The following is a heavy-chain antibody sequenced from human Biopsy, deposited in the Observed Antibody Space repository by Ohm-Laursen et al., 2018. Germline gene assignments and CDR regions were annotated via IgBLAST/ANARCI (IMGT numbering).Heavy chain of an antibody. V-gene: IGHV3-66*01. D-gene: IGHD5-24*01. CDR3: ARGPSGVARIG. CDR2: IYSGGDT. CDR1: GFTVYNNY. Sequence: SLRLSCAASGFTVYNNYMTWVRQAPGKGLEWVSLIYSGGDTRYADSAKGRFTISRDSSKNTLYLQMNSLRVEDKAVYYCARGPSGVARIGRGQGTLVTVSS. J-gene: IGHJ4*02.